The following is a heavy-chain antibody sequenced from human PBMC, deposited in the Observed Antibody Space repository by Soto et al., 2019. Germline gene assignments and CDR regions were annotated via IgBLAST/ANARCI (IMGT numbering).Heavy chain of an antibody. CDR3: AKPPLDTAMVSNTYYYYYYYMDV. CDR1: GFTFSSYA. CDR2: ISGSGGST. V-gene: IGHV3-23*01. Sequence: GGSLRLSCAASGFTFSSYAMSWVRQAPGKGLEWVSAISGSGGSTYYADSVKGRFTISRANSKNTLYLQMNSLRAEDTAVYYCAKPPLDTAMVSNTYYYYYYYMDVWGKGTTVTVSS. D-gene: IGHD5-18*01. J-gene: IGHJ6*03.